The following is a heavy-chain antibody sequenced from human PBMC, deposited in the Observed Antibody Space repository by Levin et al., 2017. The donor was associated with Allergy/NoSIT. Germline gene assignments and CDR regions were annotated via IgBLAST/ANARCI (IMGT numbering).Heavy chain of an antibody. J-gene: IGHJ5*02. CDR3: AHLQGFGEWDRRSWFDP. CDR2: IYWDDDK. CDR1: GFSLSTSGVG. Sequence: SGPTLVKPTQTLTLTCTFSGFSLSTSGVGVGWIRQPPGKALEWLALIYWDDDKRYSPSLKSRLTITKDTSKNQVVLTMTNMDPVDTATYYCAHLQGFGEWDRRSWFDPWGQGTLVTVSS. V-gene: IGHV2-5*02. D-gene: IGHD3-10*01.